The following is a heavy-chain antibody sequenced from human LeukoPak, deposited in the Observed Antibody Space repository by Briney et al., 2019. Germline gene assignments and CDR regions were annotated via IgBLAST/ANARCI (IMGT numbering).Heavy chain of an antibody. CDR3: ARERRNYYYYYMDV. CDR1: GDSISSSSYY. V-gene: IGHV4-39*07. J-gene: IGHJ6*03. Sequence: SETLSLTCTVSGDSISSSSYYWGWIRQPPGKGLEWIGSIYYSGSTYYNPSLKSRVTISVDTSKNQFSLKLSSVTAADTAVYYCARERRNYYYYYMDVWGKGTTVTVSS. CDR2: IYYSGST.